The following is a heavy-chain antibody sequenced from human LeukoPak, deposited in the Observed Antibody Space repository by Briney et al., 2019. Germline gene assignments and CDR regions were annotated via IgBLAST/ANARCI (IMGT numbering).Heavy chain of an antibody. J-gene: IGHJ5*02. Sequence: ASVKVSCKASGYSFTSYYMHWVRQAPGQGLEWMGIINPSGGSTSYAQKFQGRVTMIRDTSTSTVYMELSSLRSEDTAVYYCARDPTVITSSRITIFGGVKSPHNWFDPWGQGTLVTVSS. CDR3: ARDPTVITSSRITIFGGVKSPHNWFDP. CDR2: INPSGGST. CDR1: GYSFTSYY. V-gene: IGHV1-46*01. D-gene: IGHD3-3*01.